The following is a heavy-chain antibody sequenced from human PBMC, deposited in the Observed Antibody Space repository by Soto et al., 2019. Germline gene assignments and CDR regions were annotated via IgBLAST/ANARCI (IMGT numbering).Heavy chain of an antibody. CDR1: GGSIRSYY. V-gene: IGHV4-59*01. CDR2: IYYSGST. Sequence: TLSLTCTVSGGSIRSYYWSWIRQPPGKGLEWIGYIYYSGSTNYNPSLKSRVTISVDTSKNQFSLKLSSVTAADTAVYYCARDYYGEAAFDIWGQGTMVTVSS. J-gene: IGHJ3*02. CDR3: ARDYYGEAAFDI. D-gene: IGHD4-17*01.